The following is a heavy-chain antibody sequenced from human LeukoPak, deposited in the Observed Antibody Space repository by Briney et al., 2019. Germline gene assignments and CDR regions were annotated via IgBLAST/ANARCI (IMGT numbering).Heavy chain of an antibody. V-gene: IGHV4-4*07. Sequence: SETLPLTRTVSGGSISSYYWSWIRQPAGKGLEWIGRIYTSGSTNYNPSLKSRVTMSVDTSKNQFSLKLSSVTAADTAVYYCAREALGYYYDSSGYYYRASYFDYWGQGTLVTVSS. CDR3: AREALGYYYDSSGYYYRASYFDY. CDR2: IYTSGST. D-gene: IGHD3-22*01. CDR1: GGSISSYY. J-gene: IGHJ4*02.